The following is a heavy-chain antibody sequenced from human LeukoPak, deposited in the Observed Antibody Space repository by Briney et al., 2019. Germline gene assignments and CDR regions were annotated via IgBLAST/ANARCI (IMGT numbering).Heavy chain of an antibody. CDR1: GYTFNSYG. D-gene: IGHD3-22*01. CDR2: ISAYNGKT. Sequence: GAPVKVSCKASGYTFNSYGISWVRQAPGQGLEWMAWISAYNGKTNYAQKLRGRVTMTTDTSTSTAYMELRSLRSDDTAIYYCARDRNPYYDGSGYGYCWGQGTLVTVSS. V-gene: IGHV1-18*01. CDR3: ARDRNPYYDGSGYGYC. J-gene: IGHJ4*02.